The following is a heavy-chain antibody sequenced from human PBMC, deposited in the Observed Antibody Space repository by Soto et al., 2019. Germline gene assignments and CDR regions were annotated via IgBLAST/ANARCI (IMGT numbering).Heavy chain of an antibody. V-gene: IGHV1-69*12. CDR2: IIPMFGTV. Sequence: QVQLVQSGAEVKKPGSSVKVSCKASGGTFSSYATSWVRQAPGQGLEWMGRIIPMFGTVNYAQKFQGRVTMTEDESTRTAYMELSSLTSEDTAVYYCARTRVQVAANTYYYYGMDAWGQGTTVTVSS. D-gene: IGHD5-12*01. J-gene: IGHJ6*02. CDR3: ARTRVQVAANTYYYYGMDA. CDR1: GGTFSSYA.